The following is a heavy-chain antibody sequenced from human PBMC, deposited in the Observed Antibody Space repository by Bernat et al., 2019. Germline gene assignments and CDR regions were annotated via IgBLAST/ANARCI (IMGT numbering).Heavy chain of an antibody. CDR1: GGTFSSYT. Sequence: QVQLVQSGAEVKKPGSSVKVSCKASGGTFSSYTISWVRQAPGQGLEWMGRIIPILGIANYAQKFQGRVTITADKSTSTAYMELSSLRSEDTAVYYCARPDYSNYYYYYYYMDVWGKGTTVTVSS. D-gene: IGHD4-11*01. V-gene: IGHV1-69*02. CDR2: IIPILGIA. J-gene: IGHJ6*03. CDR3: ARPDYSNYYYYYYYMDV.